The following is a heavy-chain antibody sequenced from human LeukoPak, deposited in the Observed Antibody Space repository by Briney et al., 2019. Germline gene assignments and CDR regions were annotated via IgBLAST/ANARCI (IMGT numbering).Heavy chain of an antibody. CDR1: GYTFTSYD. D-gene: IGHD5-18*01. J-gene: IGHJ6*03. Sequence: ASVKVSCKASGYTFTSYDINWVRQATGQGLEWMGWMNPNSGNTGYAQKFQGRVTMTRNTSISTAYMELSSLRSEDTAVYYWARDNGGTAMAYYYYYYMDVWGKGTTVTISS. V-gene: IGHV1-8*02. CDR3: ARDNGGTAMAYYYYYYMDV. CDR2: MNPNSGNT.